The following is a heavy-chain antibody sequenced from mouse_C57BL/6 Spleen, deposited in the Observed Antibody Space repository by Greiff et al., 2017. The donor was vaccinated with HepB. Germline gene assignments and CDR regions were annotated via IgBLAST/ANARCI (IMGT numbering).Heavy chain of an antibody. Sequence: EVKLMESGGGLVKPGGSLKLSCAASGFTFSDYGMHWVRQAPEKGLEWVAYISSGSSTIYYADTVKGRFTISRDNAKNTLFLQMTSLRSEDTAMYYCAGGYDSMDYWGQGTSVTVSS. V-gene: IGHV5-17*01. J-gene: IGHJ4*01. D-gene: IGHD2-2*01. CDR1: GFTFSDYG. CDR2: ISSGSSTI. CDR3: AGGYDSMDY.